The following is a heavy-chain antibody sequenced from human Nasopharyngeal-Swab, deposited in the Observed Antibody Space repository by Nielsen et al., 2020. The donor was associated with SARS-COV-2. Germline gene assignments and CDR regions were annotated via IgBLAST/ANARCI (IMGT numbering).Heavy chain of an antibody. CDR3: IKGVDITSRTARAFDI. Sequence: GGSLRLSCVASGFIFDDYSMHWVRQGPGRALEWVSGIAWNSVVIGYAESVKGQFTISRDNAKNSLYPEMNSLRPEDTALYYCIKGVDITSRTARAFDIWGQGTMVTVSS. V-gene: IGHV3-9*01. CDR2: IAWNSVVI. D-gene: IGHD5-12*01. J-gene: IGHJ3*02. CDR1: GFIFDDYS.